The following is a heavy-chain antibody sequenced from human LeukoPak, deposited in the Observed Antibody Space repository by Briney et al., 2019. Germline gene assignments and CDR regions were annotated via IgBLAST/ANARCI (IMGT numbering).Heavy chain of an antibody. V-gene: IGHV4-30-4*08. CDR1: LGSITGGDNY. CDR2: IYCSGST. D-gene: IGHD3-9*01. CDR3: ARDFAGRVH. Sequence: KPPQSLSLTRTLPLGSITGGDNYCGWIRQPPGKGLECIGYIYCSGSTYYHPSLQSRVTLSVDTSKNQLSLKLSSVTAADTAVYYCARDFAGRVHWGQGTLVTVSS. J-gene: IGHJ4*02.